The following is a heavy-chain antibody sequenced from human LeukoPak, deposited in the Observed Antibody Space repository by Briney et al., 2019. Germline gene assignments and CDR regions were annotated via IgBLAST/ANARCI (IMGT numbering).Heavy chain of an antibody. D-gene: IGHD6-6*01. J-gene: IGHJ4*02. CDR2: INPNSGGT. V-gene: IGHV1-2*02. Sequence: ASVKVSCKASGYTFTGYYMHWVRQAPGQGLEWMGWINPNSGGTNYAQKFQGRVTMTRDTSISTAYMELSRLRSDDTAVYYCARDSGAARPTDYWDQGTLVTVSS. CDR3: ARDSGAARPTDY. CDR1: GYTFTGYY.